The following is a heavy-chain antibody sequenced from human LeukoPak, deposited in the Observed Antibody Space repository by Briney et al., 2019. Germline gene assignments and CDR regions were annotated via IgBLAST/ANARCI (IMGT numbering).Heavy chain of an antibody. J-gene: IGHJ4*02. Sequence: PGESLKISCKGSGYSFTSYWIGWVRQMPGKGLEWMGLIYPGDSDTRCSPSFQGQVTISADKSISTAYLQWSSLQASDTAMYYCARLVAAAGIRYFEYWGQGTLVTVSS. V-gene: IGHV5-51*01. CDR1: GYSFTSYW. D-gene: IGHD6-13*01. CDR2: IYPGDSDT. CDR3: ARLVAAAGIRYFEY.